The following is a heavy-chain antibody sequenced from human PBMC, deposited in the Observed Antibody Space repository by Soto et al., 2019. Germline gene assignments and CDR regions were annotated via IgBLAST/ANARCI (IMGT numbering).Heavy chain of an antibody. CDR2: ISYDGRET. Sequence: GVSLRRSGAASGCGCTAYAFHLVRQAPRKGLEWLSFISYDGRETHYADSVEGRFIISRDSSKKTAYLQMNSLRGDDTAVYFSATDRVAVTDSCIESWDQGRMVTVS. J-gene: IGHJ5*01. D-gene: IGHD2-21*02. V-gene: IGHV3-30-3*01. CDR1: GCGCTAYA. CDR3: ATDRVAVTDSCIES.